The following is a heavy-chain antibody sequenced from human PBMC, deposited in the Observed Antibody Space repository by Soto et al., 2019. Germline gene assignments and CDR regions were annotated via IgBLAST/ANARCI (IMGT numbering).Heavy chain of an antibody. D-gene: IGHD2-15*01. Sequence: SETLSLTCTVSGASISSYYWSWIRQPPGKGLEWLGYILYTGNTNYSPSLKSRVTISMDTSENQLSLQLSSVTAADTAVYYCARLQYTVVTALDIWGQGTMVTVSS. CDR2: ILYTGNT. CDR3: ARLQYTVVTALDI. CDR1: GASISSYY. V-gene: IGHV4-59*01. J-gene: IGHJ3*02.